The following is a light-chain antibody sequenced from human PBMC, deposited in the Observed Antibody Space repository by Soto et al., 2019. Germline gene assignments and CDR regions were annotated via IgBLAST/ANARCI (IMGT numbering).Light chain of an antibody. J-gene: IGLJ1*01. CDR2: TNN. V-gene: IGLV1-44*01. CDR3: ATWDDSRKGV. CDR1: TSNIESHT. Sequence: QSVLTQPPSASGTPGQRITISCSGSTSNIESHTVNWYQQVPGTAPRLLINTNNQRPSGVPDRFSGSKSGASASLTISGLRSEDAATYYCATWDDSRKGVFGTGTKV.